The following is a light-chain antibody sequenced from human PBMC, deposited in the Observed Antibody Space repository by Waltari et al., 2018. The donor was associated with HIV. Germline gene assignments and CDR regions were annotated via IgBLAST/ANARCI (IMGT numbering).Light chain of an antibody. CDR1: RNVFGMTYQVGY. J-gene: IGKJ2*01. V-gene: IGKV4-1*01. CDR3: QQYDTAPYT. Sequence: IVMTQSPASLAVTLGDRVTINCKSSRNVFGMTYQVGYLSWYQQKPGQPPKLLIRWGSTREGGVPERFSAGGYGTDFTLTISSLQEDDVGVYYCQQYDTAPYTFGQGTRVEVK. CDR2: WGS.